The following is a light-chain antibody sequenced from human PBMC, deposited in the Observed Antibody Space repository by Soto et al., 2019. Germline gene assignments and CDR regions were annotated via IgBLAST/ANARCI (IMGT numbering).Light chain of an antibody. J-gene: IGLJ2*01. CDR2: EVS. CDR3: SSYTRSSKVV. V-gene: IGLV2-14*01. Sequence: QSALTQPASVSGSPGQSITISCTGTSSDVGGYKYVSWYQQHPGKAPKLMIYEVSHRPSGVSNRFSGSKSGNTASLTISELQAEDEADYYCSSYTRSSKVVFGGGTKVTVL. CDR1: SSDVGGYKY.